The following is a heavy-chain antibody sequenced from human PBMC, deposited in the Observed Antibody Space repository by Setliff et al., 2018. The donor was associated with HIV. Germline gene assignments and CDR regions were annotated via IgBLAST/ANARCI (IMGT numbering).Heavy chain of an antibody. J-gene: IGHJ6*03. CDR1: GYKFSSYW. Sequence: PGASLKISCKGSGYKFSSYWIGWVRQMPGKGLEWMGIIYPGDSDTRYSPSFQGQVTISADKSTNTAYLQWTGLKASDTAMYYCARLPNASTYQAYYMDVWGEGTTVTVSS. CDR2: IYPGDSDT. V-gene: IGHV5-51*01. D-gene: IGHD3-16*01. CDR3: ARLPNASTYQAYYMDV.